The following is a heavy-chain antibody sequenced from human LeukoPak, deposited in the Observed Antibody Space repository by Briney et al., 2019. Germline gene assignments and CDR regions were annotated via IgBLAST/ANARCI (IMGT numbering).Heavy chain of an antibody. Sequence: SVKVSCKASGGTFSSYAISWVRQAPGQGLEWMGRIIPILGIANYAQKFQGRVTITADKSTSTAYMELSSLRSEDTAVYYCARDEYYDSSGYIEISFDYWGQGTLVTVSS. V-gene: IGHV1-69*04. CDR2: IIPILGIA. D-gene: IGHD3-22*01. CDR3: ARDEYYDSSGYIEISFDY. CDR1: GGTFSSYA. J-gene: IGHJ4*02.